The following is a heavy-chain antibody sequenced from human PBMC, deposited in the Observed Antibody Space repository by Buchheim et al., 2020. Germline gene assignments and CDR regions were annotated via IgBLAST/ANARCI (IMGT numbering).Heavy chain of an antibody. D-gene: IGHD3-3*01. J-gene: IGHJ4*02. V-gene: IGHV3-30*18. CDR1: GFTFSSYG. Sequence: QVQLVESGGGVVQPGRSLRLSCVASGFTFSSYGLHWVRQAPGKGLEWVAGISFGGSNKYYADSVKGRFTISRDNSKNTLYLEMHSLRDEDAAVYYCAKESYYDIWSGSSPGGHYFDYWGQGAL. CDR3: AKESYYDIWSGSSPGGHYFDY. CDR2: ISFGGSNK.